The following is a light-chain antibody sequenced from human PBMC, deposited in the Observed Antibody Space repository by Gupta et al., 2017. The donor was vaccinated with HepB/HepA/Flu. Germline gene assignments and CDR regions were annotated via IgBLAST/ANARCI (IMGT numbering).Light chain of an antibody. CDR1: SSDVGAYSY. CDR2: DVS. J-gene: IGLJ2*01. V-gene: IGLV2-14*01. Sequence: QSALTQPVSVSGSPGQSITISCTGTSSDVGAYSYVSWYQQYPGKAPKLMIYDVSNRPSGVSNRFSGSKSGNTASLTISGLQAEDEADYYCKAYTTTNTLIFGGGTKLTVL. CDR3: KAYTTTNTLI.